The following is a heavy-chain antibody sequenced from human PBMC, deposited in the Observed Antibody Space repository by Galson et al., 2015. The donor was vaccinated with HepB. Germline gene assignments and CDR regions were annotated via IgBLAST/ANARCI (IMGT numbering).Heavy chain of an antibody. Sequence: SLRLSCAASGFTFSSYGMHWVRQAPGKGLEWVAVISYDGSNKYYADSVKGRFTISRDNSKNTLYLQMNSLRAEDTAVYYCAKDQRDSGYSYGTRYYYYGMDVWGQGTTVTVSS. CDR3: AKDQRDSGYSYGTRYYYYGMDV. CDR1: GFTFSSYG. D-gene: IGHD5-18*01. CDR2: ISYDGSNK. V-gene: IGHV3-30*18. J-gene: IGHJ6*02.